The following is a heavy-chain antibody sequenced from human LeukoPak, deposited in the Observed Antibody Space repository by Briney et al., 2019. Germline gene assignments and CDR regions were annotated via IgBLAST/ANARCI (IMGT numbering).Heavy chain of an antibody. V-gene: IGHV1-69*01. CDR1: GGTFSSYA. J-gene: IGHJ4*02. CDR3: TIIPNVILFTHYFEY. D-gene: IGHD2-21*01. CDR2: IIPIFGTA. Sequence: GASVKVSCKASGGTFSSYAISWVRQAPGQGLEWMGGIIPIFGTANYAQKFQGRVTITADEPTRTAYMELTYVRPDDTAVYYCTIIPNVILFTHYFEYWGQGTLVTVSS.